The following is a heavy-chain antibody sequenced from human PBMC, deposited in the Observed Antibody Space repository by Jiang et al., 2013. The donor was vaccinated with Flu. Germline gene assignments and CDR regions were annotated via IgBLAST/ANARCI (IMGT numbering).Heavy chain of an antibody. CDR3: ARSTVTMLYYFDY. CDR2: IYYSGST. V-gene: IGHV4-59*01. CDR1: GGSISSCY. J-gene: IGHJ4*02. Sequence: SGSGLVKPSETLSLTCTVSGGSISSCYWSWIRQPPGKGLEWIGYIYYSGSTNYNPSLKSRVTISVDTSKNQFSLKLSSVTAADTAVYYCARSTVTMLYYFDYWGQGTLVTVSS. D-gene: IGHD4-17*01.